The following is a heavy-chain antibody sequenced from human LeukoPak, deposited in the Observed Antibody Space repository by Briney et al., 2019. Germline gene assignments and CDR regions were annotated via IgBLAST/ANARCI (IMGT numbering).Heavy chain of an antibody. J-gene: IGHJ4*02. CDR2: ISSRSSTI. D-gene: IGHD3-22*01. Sequence: PGGSLRLSCAASGFTFSSHDMNWVCQAPGKGLEWVSYISSRSSTIYYADSVKGRFTISRDNAKNSLFLQMNSLRDEDTAVYYCARDQSWLPDYWGQGTLVTVSS. V-gene: IGHV3-48*02. CDR1: GFTFSSHD. CDR3: ARDQSWLPDY.